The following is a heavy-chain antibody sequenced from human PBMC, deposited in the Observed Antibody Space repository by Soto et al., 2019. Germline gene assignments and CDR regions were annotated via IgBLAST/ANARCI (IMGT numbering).Heavy chain of an antibody. J-gene: IGHJ4*02. Sequence: EVQLLESGGGLVQPGGSLRLSCAASGFTFNNYGMSWVLQAPGKGLEWVSAITDSGGSTYYADSVKGRFTISRDNSKNTVYLQMNSLRAEETAVYYCAKAATVVTLYYFDYWGQGTLVTVSS. CDR2: ITDSGGST. D-gene: IGHD4-17*01. V-gene: IGHV3-23*01. CDR1: GFTFNNYG. CDR3: AKAATVVTLYYFDY.